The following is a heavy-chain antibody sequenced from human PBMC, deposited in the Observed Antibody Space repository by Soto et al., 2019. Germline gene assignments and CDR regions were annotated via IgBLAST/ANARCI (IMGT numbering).Heavy chain of an antibody. V-gene: IGHV4-39*07. CDR2: IYYSGST. CDR1: GGSISSSSYY. D-gene: IGHD1-7*01. J-gene: IGHJ4*02. CDR3: AREDWDYGYNSSYPETKNDY. Sequence: SETMSLTCTVSGGSISSSSYYWGWISQPPGKGLEWIGSIYYSGSTYYNPSLKSRVTISVDTSKNQFSLKLRSEDTAVYYCAREDWDYGYNSSYPETKNDYWGQGTLVTVSS.